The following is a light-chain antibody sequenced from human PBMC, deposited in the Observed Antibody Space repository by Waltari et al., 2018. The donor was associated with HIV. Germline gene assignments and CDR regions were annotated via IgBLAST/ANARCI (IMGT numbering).Light chain of an antibody. J-gene: IGKJ1*01. CDR2: KAS. CDR3: QQYSTSSPWT. Sequence: DIQMTQSPSTLSTSLGDTLTITCRASQNINTWLAWYQQKPGRAPTLLIYKASSLEKGVPSRFSGSGSGTEFTLTISGLQPDDFATYYCQQYSTSSPWTFGQGTKVDI. CDR1: QNINTW. V-gene: IGKV1-5*03.